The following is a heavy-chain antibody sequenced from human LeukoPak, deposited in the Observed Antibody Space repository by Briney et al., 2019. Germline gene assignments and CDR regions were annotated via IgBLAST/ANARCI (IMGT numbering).Heavy chain of an antibody. Sequence: PSETLSLTCTVSGGSISSGSYYWSWIRQPAGKGLEWIGRIYTSGSTNYNPSLKSRVTISVDTSKNQFSLKLSSVTAADTAVYYCARVAHYYYMDVWGKGTTVTVS. V-gene: IGHV4-61*02. J-gene: IGHJ6*03. CDR2: IYTSGST. CDR1: GGSISSGSYY. CDR3: ARVAHYYYMDV.